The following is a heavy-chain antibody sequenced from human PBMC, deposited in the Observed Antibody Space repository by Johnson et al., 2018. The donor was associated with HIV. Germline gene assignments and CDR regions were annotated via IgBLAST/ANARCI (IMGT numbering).Heavy chain of an antibody. Sequence: VQLVESGGGLIQPGGSLRLSCAASGFPVSSNYMSWVRQAPGKGLEWVSVIYSGGSTYYADSVKGRFTISRDNSKNTLYLQMNSLRAEDTAVYYCAREVRKAVAGNFDIWGQGTMVTVSS. CDR2: IYSGGST. D-gene: IGHD6-19*01. V-gene: IGHV3-53*01. J-gene: IGHJ3*02. CDR3: AREVRKAVAGNFDI. CDR1: GFPVSSNY.